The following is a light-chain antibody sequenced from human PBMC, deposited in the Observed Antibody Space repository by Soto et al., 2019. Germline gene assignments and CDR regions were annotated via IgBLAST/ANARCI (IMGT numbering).Light chain of an antibody. V-gene: IGKV3-20*01. J-gene: IGKJ2*01. CDR1: QSVSNKY. CDR2: GSS. Sequence: EVVLTQSPGTLSLSPGERATLSCRASQSVSNKYLAWYQQQPGQAPMLLIFGSSDRATGIPARFSGSGSWTEFTLNISSLEPEDFAVYYCQQYGSSPPYTFGQGTKLEIK. CDR3: QQYGSSPPYT.